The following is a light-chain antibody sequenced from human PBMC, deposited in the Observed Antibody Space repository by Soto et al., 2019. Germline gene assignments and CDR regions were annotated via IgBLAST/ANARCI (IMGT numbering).Light chain of an antibody. CDR3: QQYHKWPLT. CDR1: QSVSTN. V-gene: IGKV3-15*01. Sequence: IVMTHVPATVSVSPPGGAPLSCRASQSVSTNLAWYQQKPGQAPRLLMYGASTRATGMPASFSGSGSGTEFILTISSLQSEDFAVDYCQQYHKWPLTFGGGTKVDIK. CDR2: GAS. J-gene: IGKJ4*01.